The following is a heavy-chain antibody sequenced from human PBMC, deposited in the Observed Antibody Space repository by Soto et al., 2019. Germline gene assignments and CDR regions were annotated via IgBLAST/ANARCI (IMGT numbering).Heavy chain of an antibody. Sequence: SVKVSCKASGGTFSSYAISWVRQAPGQGLEWMGGIIPIFGTANYAQKFQGRVTITADESTSTAYMELSSLRSEDTAVYYCAREEGYCSGGSCLAHAFDIWGQGTMVTVSS. CDR3: AREEGYCSGGSCLAHAFDI. J-gene: IGHJ3*02. CDR1: GGTFSSYA. D-gene: IGHD2-15*01. V-gene: IGHV1-69*13. CDR2: IIPIFGTA.